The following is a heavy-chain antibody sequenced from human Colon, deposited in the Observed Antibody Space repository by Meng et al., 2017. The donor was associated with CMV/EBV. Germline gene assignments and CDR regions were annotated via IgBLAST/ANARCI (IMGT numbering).Heavy chain of an antibody. D-gene: IGHD3-22*01. V-gene: IGHV4-34*01. CDR1: GGSFSGYY. CDR3: ASVDDSSGYDY. Sequence: SETLSLTCAVYGGSFSGYYWSWIRQPPGKGLEWIGEINHSGSTNYNPSLKSRVTISVDTSKNQFSLKLSSVTAADTAVYYCASVDDSSGYDYWGQGLLVTVSS. J-gene: IGHJ4*02. CDR2: INHSGST.